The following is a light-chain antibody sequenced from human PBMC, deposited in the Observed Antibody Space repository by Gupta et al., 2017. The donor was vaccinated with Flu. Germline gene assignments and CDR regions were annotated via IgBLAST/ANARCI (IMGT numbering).Light chain of an antibody. CDR1: GSNIGGNY. CDR2: RND. V-gene: IGLV1-47*01. CDR3: ATWDDSLNGHV. J-gene: IGLJ3*02. Sequence: QSVLTEPPPASGTPAQSVTISCSGSGSNIGGNYVYWYQQVPGAAPKLLIYRNDGRPSGVPDRISGSKADTSASLAISGLRSEDEADYYCATWDDSLNGHVFGGGTKLTVL.